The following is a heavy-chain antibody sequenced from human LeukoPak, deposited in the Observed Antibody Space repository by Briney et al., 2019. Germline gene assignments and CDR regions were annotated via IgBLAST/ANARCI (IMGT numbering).Heavy chain of an antibody. D-gene: IGHD6-19*01. Sequence: PGRSLRLSCAASGFTFDDYAMHWVRQAPGKGLEWVSGISWNSGSIGYADSVKGRFTISRDNAKNSLYLQMNSLRAEDTALYYCAKGAVAGDYYYYGMDVWGQGTTVTVSS. CDR2: ISWNSGSI. J-gene: IGHJ6*02. V-gene: IGHV3-9*01. CDR3: AKGAVAGDYYYYGMDV. CDR1: GFTFDDYA.